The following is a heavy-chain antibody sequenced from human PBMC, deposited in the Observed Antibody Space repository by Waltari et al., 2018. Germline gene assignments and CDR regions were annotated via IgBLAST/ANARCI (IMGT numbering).Heavy chain of an antibody. CDR3: XRQGRREPGGXYRGMDV. J-gene: IGHJ6*02. D-gene: IGHD1-26*01. CDR2: FNIDGSTP. V-gene: IGHV3-74*01. Sequence: EVQLVESGGGXVQPGGSLRLXCAVSGFTFSXSWVHXVRXAPGKWRGVVSRFNIDGSTPNYAXSVKGRVTXPRDXAKXTLVLXMXRLRAEDTXXYYCXRQGRREPGGXYRGMDVXGQGTTVTVXS. CDR1: GFTFSXSW.